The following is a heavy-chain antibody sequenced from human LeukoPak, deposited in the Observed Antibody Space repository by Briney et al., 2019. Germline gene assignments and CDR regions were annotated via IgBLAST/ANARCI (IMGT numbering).Heavy chain of an antibody. CDR3: APLIAAADMEGY. V-gene: IGHV4-34*01. Sequence: SETLSLTCAVYGGSFSGYYWSWIRQPPGKGLEWIGEINHSGSTNYNPFLKSRVTISVDTSKNQFSLKLSSVTAADTAVYYCAPLIAAADMEGYWGQGTLVTVSS. CDR1: GGSFSGYY. CDR2: INHSGST. D-gene: IGHD6-13*01. J-gene: IGHJ4*02.